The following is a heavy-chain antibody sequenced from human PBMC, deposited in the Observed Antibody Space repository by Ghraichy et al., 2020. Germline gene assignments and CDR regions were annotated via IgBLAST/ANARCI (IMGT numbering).Heavy chain of an antibody. CDR1: GGSISSSSYY. D-gene: IGHD2-2*01. V-gene: IGHV4-39*07. Sequence: SETLSLTCTVSGGSISSSSYYWGWIRQPPGKGLEWIGSIYYSGSTYYNPSLKSRVTISVDTSKNQFSLKLSSVTAADTAVYYCAREFLGYCSSTSCYWNQYYYYGMDVWGQGTTVTVSS. CDR2: IYYSGST. J-gene: IGHJ6*02. CDR3: AREFLGYCSSTSCYWNQYYYYGMDV.